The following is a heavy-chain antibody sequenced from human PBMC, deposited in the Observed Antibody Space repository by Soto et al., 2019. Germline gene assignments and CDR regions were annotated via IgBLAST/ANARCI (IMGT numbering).Heavy chain of an antibody. D-gene: IGHD3-22*01. Sequence: PAGSLRLSCAASGFTFSTDWRTWVLQAPGKGLELVANIKQDVREIYYVDSVKGRFTISRDNGRNSLYLQMNSLRGDDTAVYHCARLFYYDGSSTYRHFDHWGQGALVTVSS. CDR1: GFTFSTDW. J-gene: IGHJ4*02. V-gene: IGHV3-7*05. CDR2: IKQDVREI. CDR3: ARLFYYDGSSTYRHFDH.